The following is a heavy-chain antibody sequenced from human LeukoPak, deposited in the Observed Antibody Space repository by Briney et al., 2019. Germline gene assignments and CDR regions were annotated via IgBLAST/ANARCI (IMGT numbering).Heavy chain of an antibody. CDR3: AKRISSVYYYGMDV. Sequence: GGSLRLSCAASGFTFSSYGMHWVRQAPGKGLEWVAVISYDGSNKYYADSVKGRFTISRDSSKNTLYLQMNSLRAEDTAVYYCAKRISSVYYYGMDVWGKGTTVTVSS. J-gene: IGHJ6*04. V-gene: IGHV3-30*18. CDR1: GFTFSSYG. D-gene: IGHD6-6*01. CDR2: ISYDGSNK.